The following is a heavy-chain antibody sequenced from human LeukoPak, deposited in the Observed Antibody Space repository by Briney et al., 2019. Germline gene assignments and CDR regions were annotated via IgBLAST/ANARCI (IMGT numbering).Heavy chain of an antibody. V-gene: IGHV3-53*01. J-gene: IGHJ4*02. Sequence: GGSLRLSCAASGFTVSSNYMSWVRQAPGKGLEWVSVIYSGGSTYYADSVKGRFTISRDNSKNTLYLQMNSLRAEDTAVYYCAKAPHDSSGSALFDYWGQGTLVTVSS. CDR1: GFTVSSNY. CDR3: AKAPHDSSGSALFDY. D-gene: IGHD3-22*01. CDR2: IYSGGST.